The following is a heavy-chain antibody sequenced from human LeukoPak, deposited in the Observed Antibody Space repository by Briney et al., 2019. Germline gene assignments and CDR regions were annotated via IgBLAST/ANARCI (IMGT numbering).Heavy chain of an antibody. CDR3: ERSPKETATTANWLDL. Sequence: SETVSLTCAVSGGSISSSYWWTGVRQPPGKGLEWIGEIYHSGGTNYNPSLKRRLTMSLDKSRNKFSLNLLSVTAADTAVLYCERSPKETATTANWLDLWGQGTLVTVSS. CDR1: GGSISSSYW. V-gene: IGHV4-4*02. D-gene: IGHD4-17*01. J-gene: IGHJ5*02. CDR2: IYHSGGT.